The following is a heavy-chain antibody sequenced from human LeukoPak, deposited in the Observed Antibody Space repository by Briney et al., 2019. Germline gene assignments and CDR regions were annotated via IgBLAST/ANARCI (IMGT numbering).Heavy chain of an antibody. CDR2: IIENGSNQ. J-gene: IGHJ4*02. D-gene: IGHD6-19*01. CDR3: ARVQGGGYRTADY. Sequence: GGSLRLSCAASGLTFSTYAMHWVRQAPGKGLDWVAVIIENGSNQYYADSVKGRFTISRDNSKNTLFLQMNSLRGEDTAMYYCARVQGGGYRTADYWGQGTLVTVSS. V-gene: IGHV3-30*04. CDR1: GLTFSTYA.